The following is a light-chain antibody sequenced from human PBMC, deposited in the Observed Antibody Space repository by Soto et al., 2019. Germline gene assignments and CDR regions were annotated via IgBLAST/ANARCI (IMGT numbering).Light chain of an antibody. CDR1: SSDVGDYNF. V-gene: IGLV2-14*01. CDR2: EVS. Sequence: QSVLTQPASVSGSPGQSITISCTGTSSDVGDYNFVSWYQQHPGKAPKLMIYEVSNRPSGVSDRFSGSKSGNTASLTISGLQAADEADYYCSAYTSSTTLGVFGGGTKLTVL. J-gene: IGLJ2*01. CDR3: SAYTSSTTLGV.